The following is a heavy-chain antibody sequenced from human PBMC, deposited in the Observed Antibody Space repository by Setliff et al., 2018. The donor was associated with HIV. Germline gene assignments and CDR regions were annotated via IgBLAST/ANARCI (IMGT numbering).Heavy chain of an antibody. CDR1: GDDINRDF. V-gene: IGHV4-59*12. CDR2: VKYVRPA. D-gene: IGHD3-10*01. Sequence: SETLSLTCAVYGDDINRDFWTWMRQPPGKGLEWICYVKYVRPANYNPSLKSRPTLSVDTSKNQFSLKLSSVTAADTAVYYCARELLRSWYGSEDSYRPYDVDFWGQGTLVTVSS. J-gene: IGHJ4*02. CDR3: ARELLRSWYGSEDSYRPYDVDF.